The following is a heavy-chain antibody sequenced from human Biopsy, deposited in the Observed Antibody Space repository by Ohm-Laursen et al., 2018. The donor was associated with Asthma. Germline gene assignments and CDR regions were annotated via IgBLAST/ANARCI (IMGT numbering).Heavy chain of an antibody. CDR3: ARTYYDFLTGQVNDALAM. Sequence: ASVKVSCKASGYTFINYAIHWVRQAPGQRLEWMGWINAGNGNTKYSEKFQGRVTITRDTSASTAYMDLSSLRSEDTAVYYCARTYYDFLTGQVNDALAMWGQGTVVSVSS. CDR1: GYTFINYA. D-gene: IGHD3-9*01. V-gene: IGHV1-3*01. CDR2: INAGNGNT. J-gene: IGHJ3*02.